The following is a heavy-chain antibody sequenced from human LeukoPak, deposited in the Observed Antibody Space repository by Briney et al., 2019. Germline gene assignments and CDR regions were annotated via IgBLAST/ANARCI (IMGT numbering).Heavy chain of an antibody. V-gene: IGHV4-59*08. Sequence: SETLSLTCTVSGGSIRSHYWSWIRQPPGKGLEWIGYIYYSGSTNYNPSLKSRVTISLDTSKNQFSLKLSSVTAADTAVYYCARRRSYYDSSGYPTDAFDIWGQGTMVTVSS. CDR3: ARRRSYYDSSGYPTDAFDI. J-gene: IGHJ3*02. CDR1: GGSIRSHY. CDR2: IYYSGST. D-gene: IGHD3-22*01.